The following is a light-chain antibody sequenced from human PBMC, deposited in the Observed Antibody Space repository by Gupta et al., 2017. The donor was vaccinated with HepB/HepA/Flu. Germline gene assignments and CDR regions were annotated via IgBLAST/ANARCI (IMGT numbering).Light chain of an antibody. Sequence: EIVMTQSPATLSVSPGERATFSCRASQSVSSNLAWYQQNPGQAPRLLIYGASTSATGIPARFSGSGSGTEFTLTISSLQSEDFAVYYCQQYNNWPLTFGGGTKVEIK. CDR1: QSVSSN. CDR3: QQYNNWPLT. J-gene: IGKJ4*01. CDR2: GAS. V-gene: IGKV3-15*01.